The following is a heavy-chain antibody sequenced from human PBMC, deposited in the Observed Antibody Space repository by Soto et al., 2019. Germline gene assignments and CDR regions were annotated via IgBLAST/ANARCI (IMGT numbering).Heavy chain of an antibody. CDR2: ISGNGGST. CDR3: ARSAYTSGWFGGCAFDI. J-gene: IGHJ3*02. V-gene: IGHV3-64*01. D-gene: IGHD6-19*01. CDR1: GFTFSYYA. Sequence: EVQLVESGGGLVQPGGSLRLSCAASGFTFSYYAMHWVRQAPGKGLEYVSAISGNGGSTYYTNSVEGRFTISRDTSKSTLYLQMGSLRDEDMAVYYCARSAYTSGWFGGCAFDIWGQGTMVTVSS.